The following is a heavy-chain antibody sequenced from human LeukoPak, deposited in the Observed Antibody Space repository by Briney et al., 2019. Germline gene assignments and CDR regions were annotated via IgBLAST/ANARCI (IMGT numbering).Heavy chain of an antibody. J-gene: IGHJ4*02. CDR2: ISSRSSTI. V-gene: IGHV3-48*04. D-gene: IGHD3-16*01. CDR1: GFTFSSYS. CDR3: ARGLPGGFDY. Sequence: PGGSLRLSCAASGFTFSSYSMNWVRQAPGKGLEWVSYISSRSSTIYYADSVKGRFTISRDNATNSLYLQMNSLRAGDTAVYYCARGLPGGFDYWGQGTLVTVSS.